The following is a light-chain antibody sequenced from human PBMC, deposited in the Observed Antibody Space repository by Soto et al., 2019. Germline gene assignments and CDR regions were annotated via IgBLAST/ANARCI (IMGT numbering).Light chain of an antibody. V-gene: IGLV2-14*01. CDR3: TSYSSSSPVL. J-gene: IGLJ2*01. CDR1: SSDFGDDKY. CDR2: GVS. Sequence: QSALTQPASVSGSPGQSITMSCTGSSSDFGDDKYVTWYQQQPGKGPNLLIYGVSKRPSGVSGRFSGSKSGITASLSISGLQPEDEADYYCTSYSSSSPVLFGGGTKLTVL.